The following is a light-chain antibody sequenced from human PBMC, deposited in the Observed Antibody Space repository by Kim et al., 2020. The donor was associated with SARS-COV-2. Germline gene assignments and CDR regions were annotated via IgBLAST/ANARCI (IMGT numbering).Light chain of an antibody. CDR1: NIGSKS. Sequence: APGKTARITCGGNNIGSKSVPWYQQKPGQAPVLVIYYDSDRPSGIPERFSGSNSGNTATLTISRVEAGDEADYYCQVWDNINDHYMFGAGTKVTVL. J-gene: IGLJ1*01. V-gene: IGLV3-21*04. CDR3: QVWDNINDHYM. CDR2: YDS.